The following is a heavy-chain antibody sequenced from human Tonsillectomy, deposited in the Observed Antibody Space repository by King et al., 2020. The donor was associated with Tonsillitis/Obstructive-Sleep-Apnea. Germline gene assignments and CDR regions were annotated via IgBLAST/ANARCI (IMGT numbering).Heavy chain of an antibody. V-gene: IGHV1-2*04. D-gene: IGHD5-18*01. CDR1: GYKFTAYF. Sequence: QLVQSGAEVKKPGASVKVSCKASGYKFTAYFIHWGRQAPGQGLELMGCVNPSTGSTTYGQKYQGWVTMTSDTSISTVYMDLSSNDTAMYYCARAGRVDTSMVDYWGQGTLVTVSS. J-gene: IGHJ4*02. CDR2: VNPSTGST. CDR3: ARAGRVDTSMVDY.